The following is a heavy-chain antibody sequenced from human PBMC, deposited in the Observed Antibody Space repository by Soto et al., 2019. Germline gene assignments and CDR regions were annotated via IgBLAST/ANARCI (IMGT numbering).Heavy chain of an antibody. J-gene: IGHJ4*02. V-gene: IGHV3-74*01. Sequence: PGGSLRLSCAASGFTFSSYWMHWVRQAPGKGLVWVSRINSDGSSTSYADSVKGRFTISRDNAKNTRYLQMNSLRAEDTAVYYCARGGYSYGYGGFDYWGQGTLVTVSS. D-gene: IGHD5-18*01. CDR1: GFTFSSYW. CDR2: INSDGSST. CDR3: ARGGYSYGYGGFDY.